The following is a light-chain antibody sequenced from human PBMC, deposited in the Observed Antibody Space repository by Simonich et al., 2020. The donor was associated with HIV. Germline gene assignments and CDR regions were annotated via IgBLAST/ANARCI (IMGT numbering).Light chain of an antibody. V-gene: IGKV4-1*01. CDR3: QQYYSAPPT. CDR1: QSVLYNSNNKNS. Sequence: DIVMTQSPDSLAVSLGERATINCKSSQSVLYNSNNKNSLVWYQQKPGQPPKLLIYWASTRESGVPDRFSGSGSGTDFTLTISSLQAEDVAFYYCQQYYSAPPTFGQGTKVEIK. CDR2: WAS. J-gene: IGKJ1*01.